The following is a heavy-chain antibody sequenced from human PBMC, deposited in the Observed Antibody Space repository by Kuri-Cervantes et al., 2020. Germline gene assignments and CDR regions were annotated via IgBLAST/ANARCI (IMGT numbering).Heavy chain of an antibody. Sequence: GGSLRLSCAASGFTFSSYAMHRVRQAPGKGLEYVSAISSNGGSTYYANSVKGRFTISRDNSKNTLYLQMGSLRAEDMAVYYCARGRWIQLWARKYYFDYWGQGTLVTVSS. J-gene: IGHJ4*02. CDR2: ISSNGGST. CDR3: ARGRWIQLWARKYYFDY. D-gene: IGHD5-18*01. V-gene: IGHV3-64*01. CDR1: GFTFSSYA.